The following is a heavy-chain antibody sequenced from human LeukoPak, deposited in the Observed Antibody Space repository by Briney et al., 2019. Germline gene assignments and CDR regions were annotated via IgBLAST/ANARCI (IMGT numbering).Heavy chain of an antibody. CDR1: EFTFSSYA. CDR3: ARDTVAAAGTLDY. D-gene: IGHD6-13*01. Sequence: GGSRRLSCAASEFTFSSYAMHWVRKAPGKGLEWVPVISYDGSNKYYADSVKGRFTISRDNSKNTLYLQMNSLRAEDTAVYYCARDTVAAAGTLDYWGQGTLVTVSS. CDR2: ISYDGSNK. J-gene: IGHJ4*02. V-gene: IGHV3-30*04.